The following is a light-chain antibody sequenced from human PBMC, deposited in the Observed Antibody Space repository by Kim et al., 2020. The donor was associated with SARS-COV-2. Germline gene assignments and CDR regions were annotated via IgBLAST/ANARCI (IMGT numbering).Light chain of an antibody. CDR1: QSVDRRF. CDR2: GV. CDR3: QQLGASPWT. Sequence: EIVLTQSPDTLSLSLGETGTLSCRASQSVDRRFLAWFQQKPGQSPRLLIYGVYRATGIPDRFSGSGSGTDFTLTISRLEPEDFAMYYCQQLGASPWTFGQGTRVEI. J-gene: IGKJ1*01. V-gene: IGKV3-20*01.